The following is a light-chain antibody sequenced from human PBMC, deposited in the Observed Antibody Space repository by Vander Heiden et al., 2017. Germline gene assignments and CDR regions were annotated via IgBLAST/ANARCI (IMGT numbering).Light chain of an antibody. CDR1: SSDVGGYDS. Sequence: QSALTQPRSVSGSPGQSVTNSCTGSSSDVGGYDSVSWYQQHPGTAPKLMIYDVTKRPSGVPDRFSGSKSGNTASLTISGLQADDEANYYCCSHAGSYTLVFGGGTKLTVL. V-gene: IGLV2-11*01. CDR3: CSHAGSYTLV. CDR2: DVT. J-gene: IGLJ2*01.